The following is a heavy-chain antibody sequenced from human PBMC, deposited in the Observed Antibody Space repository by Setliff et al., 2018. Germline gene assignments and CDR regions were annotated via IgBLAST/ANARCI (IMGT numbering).Heavy chain of an antibody. Sequence: SETLSLTCGVSGYSISSGYYWGWVRQPPGKGLVWIGTTYYGGATHYNPSLKSRVTVSVDTSKNQFSLRLTSVTAADTAVYFCARLNFYYDSRGYYYDFDYWGQGTLVTVSS. CDR3: ARLNFYYDSRGYYYDFDY. D-gene: IGHD3-22*01. V-gene: IGHV4-38-2*01. CDR1: GYSISSGYY. CDR2: TYYGGAT. J-gene: IGHJ4*02.